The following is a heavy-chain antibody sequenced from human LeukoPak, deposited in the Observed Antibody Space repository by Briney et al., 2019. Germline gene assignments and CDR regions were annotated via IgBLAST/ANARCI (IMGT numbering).Heavy chain of an antibody. CDR1: GFTFSSYW. J-gene: IGHJ4*02. CDR2: ISYNGNTQ. Sequence: GGSLRLSCAASGFTFSSYWMSWVRQAPGKGLEWVAVISYNGNTQYYADSVKGRFTISRDNSKNTLSLQMNSLRVEDTAVYYCTRDQDNRGYYDWGQGTLVTVSS. V-gene: IGHV3-33*08. D-gene: IGHD3-10*01. CDR3: TRDQDNRGYYD.